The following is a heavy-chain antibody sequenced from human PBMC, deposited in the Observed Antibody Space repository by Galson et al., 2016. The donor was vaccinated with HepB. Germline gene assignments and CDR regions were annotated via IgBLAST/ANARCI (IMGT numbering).Heavy chain of an antibody. Sequence: SLRLSCAASGFIFSSYWMHWVRQAPGKGLVWVSRINGDGSSTNYAASVKDRFTISRDNARNILYLQMKSLRADDTAVYYCVRHSKENTWSRPSFDNWFDPWGQGTLVTVSS. D-gene: IGHD2/OR15-2a*01. CDR3: VRHSKENTWSRPSFDNWFDP. J-gene: IGHJ5*02. V-gene: IGHV3-74*01. CDR2: INGDGSST. CDR1: GFIFSSYW.